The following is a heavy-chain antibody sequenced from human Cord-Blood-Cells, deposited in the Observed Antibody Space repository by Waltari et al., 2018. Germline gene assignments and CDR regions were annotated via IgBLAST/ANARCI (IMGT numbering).Heavy chain of an antibody. D-gene: IGHD3-10*01. J-gene: IGHJ4*02. CDR1: GDPLISYD. CDR2: MNPNSGNT. V-gene: IGHV1-8*03. CDR3: ARGLRGSGSYYFGY. Sequence: QVQLVQSGAEVNKPGASVMVPCKASGDPLISYDINWVRPATGQGLEWMGWMNPNSGNTGYAQKFQGRVTITRNTSISTAYMELSSLRSEDTAVYYCARGLRGSGSYYFGYWGQGTLVTVSS.